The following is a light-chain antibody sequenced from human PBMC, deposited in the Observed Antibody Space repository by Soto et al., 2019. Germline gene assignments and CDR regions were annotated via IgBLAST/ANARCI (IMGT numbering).Light chain of an antibody. CDR3: QTWSTGIRV. V-gene: IGLV4-69*01. J-gene: IGLJ3*02. CDR1: SGHSSYA. CDR2: LNSDGSH. Sequence: QPVLTQSPSASASLGASVKLTCTLSSGHSSYAIAWHQQQPEKGPRYLMKLNSDGSHSKGDGIPDRFSGSSSGTERSLTISSLQSEDEAAYYCQTWSTGIRVFGGGTKLTVL.